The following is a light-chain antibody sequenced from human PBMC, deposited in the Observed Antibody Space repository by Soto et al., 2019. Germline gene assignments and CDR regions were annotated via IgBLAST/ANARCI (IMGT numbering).Light chain of an antibody. Sequence: EIVLTQSPGTLSLSPGERATLSCRASQSVGSSDLAWYQQKPGQSPRLLIYGASSRATGIPDRFSGSGSGTEFTLTISRLEPEDFAVYYCQQFGRSSWTFGRGTKVEIK. CDR3: QQFGRSSWT. CDR2: GAS. J-gene: IGKJ1*01. CDR1: QSVGSSD. V-gene: IGKV3-20*01.